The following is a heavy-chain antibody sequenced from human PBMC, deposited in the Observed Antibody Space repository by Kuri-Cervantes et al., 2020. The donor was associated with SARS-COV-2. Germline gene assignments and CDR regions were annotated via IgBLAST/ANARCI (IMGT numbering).Heavy chain of an antibody. CDR2: SSAYNGNT. CDR1: GYTFTSYG. Sequence: GESLKISCKASGYTFTSYGISWVRQAPGQGLEWMGWSSAYNGNTDYAQKLQGRVTMTTDTSTSTAYMELRSLRSDDTAVYYCARDAFDSSGYQLVDYWGQGTLVTVSS. CDR3: ARDAFDSSGYQLVDY. V-gene: IGHV1-18*04. J-gene: IGHJ4*02. D-gene: IGHD3-22*01.